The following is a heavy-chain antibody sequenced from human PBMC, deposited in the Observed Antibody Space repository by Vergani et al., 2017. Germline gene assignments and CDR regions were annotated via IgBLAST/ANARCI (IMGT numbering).Heavy chain of an antibody. CDR1: GASITSGSFY. D-gene: IGHD6-6*01. Sequence: QVHLTEAGPGLVKPSQTLSLTCTVSGASITSGSFYWSWIRQPAGKGLEWIGRIHASGTKNYNPSLRSRVTLSVDTSKNQLSLKMISMTAADTAVYYCARDRHSSSSDHYYYYYYMDVWGKGTTVTVSS. V-gene: IGHV4-61*02. CDR2: IHASGTK. CDR3: ARDRHSSSSDHYYYYYYMDV. J-gene: IGHJ6*03.